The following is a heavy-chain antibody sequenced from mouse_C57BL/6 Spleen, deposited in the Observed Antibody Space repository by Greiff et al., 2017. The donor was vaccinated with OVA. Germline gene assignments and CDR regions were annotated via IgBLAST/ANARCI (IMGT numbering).Heavy chain of an antibody. Sequence: QVHVKQSGAELVRPGASVTLSCKASGYTFTDYEMHWVKQTPVHGLEWIGAIDPETGGTAYNQKFKGKAILTADKSSSTAYMELRSLTSEDSAVYYCTRGDYGSSRPFDYWGQGTTLTVSS. CDR3: TRGDYGSSRPFDY. CDR1: GYTFTDYE. V-gene: IGHV1-15*01. J-gene: IGHJ2*01. CDR2: IDPETGGT. D-gene: IGHD1-1*01.